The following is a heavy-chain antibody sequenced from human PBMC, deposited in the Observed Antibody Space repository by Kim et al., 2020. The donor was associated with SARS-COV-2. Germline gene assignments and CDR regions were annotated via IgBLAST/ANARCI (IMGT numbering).Heavy chain of an antibody. Sequence: SSPSCQGQVTISAAKSISTAYLQWSSLKASDTAMYYCARRRPSYGYDFDYWGQGTLVTVSS. D-gene: IGHD5-18*01. J-gene: IGHJ4*02. CDR3: ARRRPSYGYDFDY. V-gene: IGHV5-51*01.